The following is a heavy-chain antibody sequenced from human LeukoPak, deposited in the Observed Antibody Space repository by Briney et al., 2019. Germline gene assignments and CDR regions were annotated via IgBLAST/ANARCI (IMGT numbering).Heavy chain of an antibody. J-gene: IGHJ4*02. Sequence: SETLSLTCTVSGGSISSSSYYWGWIRQPPGKGLEWIGRIYYSGSTYYNPSLKSRVTISVDTFKNQFSLKLSSVTAADTAVYYCASRAQIAAAGSFDYWGQGTVVTVSS. CDR2: IYYSGST. V-gene: IGHV4-39*01. D-gene: IGHD6-13*01. CDR3: ASRAQIAAAGSFDY. CDR1: GGSISSSSYY.